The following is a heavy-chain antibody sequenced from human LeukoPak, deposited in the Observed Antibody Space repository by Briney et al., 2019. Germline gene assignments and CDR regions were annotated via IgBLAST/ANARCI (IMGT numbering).Heavy chain of an antibody. Sequence: GGPLRLSCAASGFTFSSYAMHWVRQAPGKGLEWVAAISYDGSNKYHADSVKGRFTISRDNSKNTLYLQMNSLRAEDTAVYYCARELGGYDYWGQGTLVTVSS. CDR2: ISYDGSNK. CDR1: GFTFSSYA. J-gene: IGHJ4*02. V-gene: IGHV3-30-3*01. D-gene: IGHD3-22*01. CDR3: ARELGGYDY.